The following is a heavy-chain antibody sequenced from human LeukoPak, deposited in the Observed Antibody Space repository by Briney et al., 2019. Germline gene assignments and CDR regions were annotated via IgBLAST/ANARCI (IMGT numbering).Heavy chain of an antibody. CDR1: GFTFSSYS. Sequence: GGSLRLSCAASGFTFSSYSMNWVRQAPGKGLEWVSYISSSSSTIYYADSVKGRFTISRDNAKNSLYLQMNSLRAEDTAVYYCARDYSYGSSGYYYDNLPDAFDIWGQGTMVTVSS. CDR2: ISSSSSTI. J-gene: IGHJ3*02. CDR3: ARDYSYGSSGYYYDNLPDAFDI. V-gene: IGHV3-48*01. D-gene: IGHD3-22*01.